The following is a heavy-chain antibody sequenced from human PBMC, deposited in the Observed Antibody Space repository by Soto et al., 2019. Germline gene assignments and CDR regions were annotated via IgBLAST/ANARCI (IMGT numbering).Heavy chain of an antibody. CDR2: IAHDGSEK. CDR3: AKDVLRFLEWLAFYGMDV. J-gene: IGHJ6*02. D-gene: IGHD3-3*01. V-gene: IGHV3-7*01. CDR1: RFSFSSYW. Sequence: GGSLILSCAVSRFSFSSYWMSWVRQAPGRGLEWVATIAHDGSEKFYVDSVKGRFTISRDNTKNSLYLQMNSLRAEDTAVYYCAKDVLRFLEWLAFYGMDVWGQGTTVTVSS.